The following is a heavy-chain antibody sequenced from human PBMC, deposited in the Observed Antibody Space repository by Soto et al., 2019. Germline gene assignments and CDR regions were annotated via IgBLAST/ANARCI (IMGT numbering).Heavy chain of an antibody. CDR3: ASGGYYFYMDV. J-gene: IGHJ6*03. V-gene: IGHV4-4*02. CDR1: GGSISISNW. CDR2: MHQSGST. Sequence: QVQLQESGPGLEKPSETLSLTCAVSGGSISISNWWSWVRQTPGTGLEWIGQMHQSGSTNYSPSLTCRVTISVDKAKNQFALKMNSVTAADTAVYYCASGGYYFYMDVWGKGTTVTVAS.